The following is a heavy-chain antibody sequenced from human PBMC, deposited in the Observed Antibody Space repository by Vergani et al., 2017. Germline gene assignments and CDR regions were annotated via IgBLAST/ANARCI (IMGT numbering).Heavy chain of an antibody. CDR1: EYSFGNYW. J-gene: IGHJ4*02. V-gene: IGHV5-51*01. D-gene: IGHD1-1*01. CDR2: IYPADSDT. Sequence: EVALVQSGPEMRKPGVSLKIFCKGSEYSFGNYWIGWVRQMPGKGLEWMGIIYPADSDTRYSPSVQGQVTISADKSISTAFLQWNSLKASDTALYYCARHTTYTDSWGQGTLVTVSS. CDR3: ARHTTYTDS.